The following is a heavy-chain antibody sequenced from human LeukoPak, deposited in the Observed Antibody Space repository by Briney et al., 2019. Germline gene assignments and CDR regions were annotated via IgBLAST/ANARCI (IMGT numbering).Heavy chain of an antibody. CDR3: ARFPCSSTSCYGYYYYYYMDV. CDR2: ISSSGSTI. Sequence: GGSLRLSCAASGFTFSDYYMSWIRQAPGKGLEWVSYISSSGSTIYYADSVKGRFTISRDNAKHSLYLQMNSLRAEDTAVYYCARFPCSSTSCYGYYYYYYMDVWGKGTTVTVSS. V-gene: IGHV3-11*04. CDR1: GFTFSDYY. J-gene: IGHJ6*03. D-gene: IGHD2-2*01.